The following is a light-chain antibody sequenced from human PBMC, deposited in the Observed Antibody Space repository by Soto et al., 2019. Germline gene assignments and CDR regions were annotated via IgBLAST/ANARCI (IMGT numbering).Light chain of an antibody. Sequence: QSVLTQPASVSGSPGQSITISCTGTSSDVGGYDYVSWYQLHPGKAPKLMVFEVNNRPSGVSYRFSGSKSGNTASLIISGLQAEDEADYFCSSYSISTAYLFGTGTKVTVL. V-gene: IGLV2-14*01. CDR3: SSYSISTAYL. CDR2: EVN. J-gene: IGLJ1*01. CDR1: SSDVGGYDY.